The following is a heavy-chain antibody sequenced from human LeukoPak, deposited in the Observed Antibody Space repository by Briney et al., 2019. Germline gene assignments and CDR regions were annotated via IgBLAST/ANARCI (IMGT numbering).Heavy chain of an antibody. D-gene: IGHD6-25*01. V-gene: IGHV4-30-4*01. CDR1: GDSISSGDYY. Sequence: KASQTLSLTCTVSGDSISSGDYYWSWIRQPPGKGLEWIGYIYYDESTYYNPSLKSRITISVDTSKNQFSLRLRSVTAADTAVYYCADLAGETEAFHVWGQGTMVTVSS. CDR3: ADLAGETEAFHV. CDR2: IYYDEST. J-gene: IGHJ3*01.